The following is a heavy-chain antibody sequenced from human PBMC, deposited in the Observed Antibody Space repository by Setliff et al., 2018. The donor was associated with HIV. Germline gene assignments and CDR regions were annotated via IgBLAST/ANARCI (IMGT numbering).Heavy chain of an antibody. CDR3: GRSETRDSRGLYY. CDR2: IIPIFGNT. Sequence: SVKVSCKASGGTFSSYAISWVRQAPGQGLEWMGGIIPIFGNTKYAQKFQGRVTMTTHTSTNTAYMELRSLRSDDAAVYYCGRSETRDSRGLYYWGQGTLVTVSS. D-gene: IGHD3-22*01. J-gene: IGHJ4*02. CDR1: GGTFSSYA. V-gene: IGHV1-69*05.